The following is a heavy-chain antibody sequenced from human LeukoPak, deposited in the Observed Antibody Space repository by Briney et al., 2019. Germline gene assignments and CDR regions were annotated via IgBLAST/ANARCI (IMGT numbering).Heavy chain of an antibody. Sequence: SETLSLTCTVSGGSISSYYWSWIRQPPGKGLEWIGYIYYSGSTNYNPSLKSRVTISVDTSKNQFSLKLSSVTAADTAVYYCARAIYKGATGFAFDIWGQGTMVTASS. J-gene: IGHJ3*02. CDR2: IYYSGST. CDR1: GGSISSYY. D-gene: IGHD1-26*01. V-gene: IGHV4-59*01. CDR3: ARAIYKGATGFAFDI.